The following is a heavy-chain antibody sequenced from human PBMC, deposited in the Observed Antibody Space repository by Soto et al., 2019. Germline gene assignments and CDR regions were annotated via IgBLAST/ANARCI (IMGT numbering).Heavy chain of an antibody. D-gene: IGHD6-13*01. CDR2: IYYSGST. CDR1: GGSISSGDYY. V-gene: IGHV4-30-4*01. Sequence: SETLSLSCTVSGGSISSGDYYWSWIRQPPGKGLEWIGYIYYSGSTYYNPSLKSRVTISVDTSKNQFSLKLSSVTAADTAVYYCARDRGLAALDEWGQGTLVTV. CDR3: ARDRGLAALDE. J-gene: IGHJ4*02.